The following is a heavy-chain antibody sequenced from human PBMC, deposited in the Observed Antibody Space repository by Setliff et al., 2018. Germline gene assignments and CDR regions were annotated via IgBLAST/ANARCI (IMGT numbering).Heavy chain of an antibody. J-gene: IGHJ3*02. D-gene: IGHD5-12*01. V-gene: IGHV4-38-2*02. CDR3: VRERRKQIWLKIDAFDM. Sequence: SETLSLTCAVSGYSISSGYYWGWIRQPPGKGLEWIGSIYHSGSTYYNPSLKSRVTISVDTSKNQFSLRLSSVTAADTAVYYCVRERRKQIWLKIDAFDMWGQGTMVTVS. CDR2: IYHSGST. CDR1: GYSISSGYY.